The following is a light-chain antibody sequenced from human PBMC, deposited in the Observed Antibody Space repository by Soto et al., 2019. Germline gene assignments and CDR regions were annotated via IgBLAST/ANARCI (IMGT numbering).Light chain of an antibody. CDR3: QQYHTLRT. J-gene: IGKJ5*01. V-gene: IGKV1-33*01. Sequence: DIQMTQSPSSVSASVGDRVTITFRASQGISSRLAWYQQKSGRPPKVLIYDASNLESGVPSRFSGSGSGTHFTLTISSLRPEDIATYYCQQYHTLRTFGQGTRLEIK. CDR1: QGISSR. CDR2: DAS.